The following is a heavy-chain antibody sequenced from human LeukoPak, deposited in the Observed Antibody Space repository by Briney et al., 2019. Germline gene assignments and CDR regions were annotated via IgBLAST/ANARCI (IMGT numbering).Heavy chain of an antibody. D-gene: IGHD3-22*01. Sequence: PSETLSLTCTVSGGSVTSYYWSWIRQPAGKGLEWVGRIYTRGSTNYNPSLKSRVTMSVDTSKNQFSLKLSSVTAADTAVYYCARLYRPYYYDSSGYWISNYYFDYWGQGTLVTVSS. CDR2: IYTRGST. J-gene: IGHJ4*02. CDR1: GGSVTSYY. CDR3: ARLYRPYYYDSSGYWISNYYFDY. V-gene: IGHV4-4*07.